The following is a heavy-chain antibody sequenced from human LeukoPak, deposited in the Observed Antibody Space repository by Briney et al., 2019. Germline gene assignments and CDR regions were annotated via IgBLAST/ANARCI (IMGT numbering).Heavy chain of an antibody. D-gene: IGHD3-16*01. CDR2: LSSDNYTI. J-gene: IGHJ5*02. CDR1: GITFSSYS. CDR3: ARVATDGGGFDP. V-gene: IGHV3-48*01. Sequence: GGSLRLSCAASGITFSSYSMNWVRQAPGKGLEWISYLSSDNYTIYYADSVKGRFIVSRDNAKDSLYLQMNSLRAEDTAVYYCARVATDGGGFDPWGQGTLVTVSS.